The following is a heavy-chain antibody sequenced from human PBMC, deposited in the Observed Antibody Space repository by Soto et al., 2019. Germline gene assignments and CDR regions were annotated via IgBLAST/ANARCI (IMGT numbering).Heavy chain of an antibody. D-gene: IGHD1-1*01. J-gene: IGHJ4*02. CDR3: AGPGKNRDNPRAF. V-gene: IGHV5-51*01. CDR1: GYFFSSQW. Sequence: GAYVKISCKGSGYFFSSQWIVWVRLMPGKGLEWMGIIHPGDSDTRYSPSFQGQVTISVDGSINTAYLQSRSLEASDAAVYYRAGPGKNRDNPRAFWGQGSPVAVSS. CDR2: IHPGDSDT.